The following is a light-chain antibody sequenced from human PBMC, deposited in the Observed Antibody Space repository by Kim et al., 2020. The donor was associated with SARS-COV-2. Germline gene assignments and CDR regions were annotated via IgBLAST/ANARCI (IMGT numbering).Light chain of an antibody. CDR1: QSVLYHFNNKNY. CDR3: QHYYSDPPWT. CDR2: WAS. J-gene: IGKJ1*01. Sequence: DIVMTQSPASLAVSLGERATINCKSSQSVLYHFNNKNYLAWFQKKPGQPPKLLIYWASTRESGVPDRFSGSGSGTDFTLTISSLQDEDVAVYYCQHYYSDPPWTFGQGTKVDIK. V-gene: IGKV4-1*01.